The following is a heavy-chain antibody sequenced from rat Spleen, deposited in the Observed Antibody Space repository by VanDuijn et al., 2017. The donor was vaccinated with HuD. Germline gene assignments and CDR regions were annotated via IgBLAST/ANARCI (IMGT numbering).Heavy chain of an antibody. CDR3: TRGNYYDGSYSHYYVMDA. CDR1: GFNFNDHW. V-gene: IGHV4-2*01. Sequence: EVKLVESGGGLVQPGRSLKLSCSASGFNFNDHWMGWVRQAPGKGLEWIGEINKDSSTMKYSPSLKDKFTISRDNAQNTLYLQMDSLRSEDTATYYCTRGNYYDGSYSHYYVMDAWGQGASVTVSS. D-gene: IGHD1-12*02. J-gene: IGHJ4*01. CDR2: INKDSSTM.